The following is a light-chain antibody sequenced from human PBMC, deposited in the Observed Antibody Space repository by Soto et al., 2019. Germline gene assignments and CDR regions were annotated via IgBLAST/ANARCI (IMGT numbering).Light chain of an antibody. J-gene: IGLJ2*01. Sequence: QSALTQPASVSGSPGQSITISCTGPSSDLGGYNYVSWYQQHPGKAPKLMIYDVSNRPSGVSNRFSGSKSGNTASLTISGLQAEDEADYYCSSYTSGSTYVVFGGGTKLTVL. CDR3: SSYTSGSTYVV. V-gene: IGLV2-14*01. CDR1: SSDLGGYNY. CDR2: DVS.